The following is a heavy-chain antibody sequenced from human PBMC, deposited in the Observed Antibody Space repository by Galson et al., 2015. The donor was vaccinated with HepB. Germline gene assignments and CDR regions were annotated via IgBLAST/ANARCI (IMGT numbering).Heavy chain of an antibody. J-gene: IGHJ4*02. CDR3: ATAVRGRAFDY. CDR1: GFTFSDSV. D-gene: IGHD5-12*01. V-gene: IGHV3-73*01. Sequence: LRLSCAASGFTFSDSVMHWVRQASGKGLEWVGRIRSKANSYATAYAASVKGRFTISRDDSKNTAYLQMNSLRADDTAVYYCATAVRGRAFDYWGQGTVVTVAS. CDR2: IRSKANSYAT.